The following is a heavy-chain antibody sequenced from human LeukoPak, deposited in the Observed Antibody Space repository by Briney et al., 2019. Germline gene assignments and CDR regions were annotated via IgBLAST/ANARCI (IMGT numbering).Heavy chain of an antibody. V-gene: IGHV4-59*01. J-gene: IGHJ4*02. Sequence: SETLSLTCTVSGGSISSYYWSWIRQPPGKGLEWIGYIYYSGSTNYNPSLKSRVTISVDTSKNQFSLKLSSVTAADTAVYYCARVGEDTAMGYTLDYWGQGTLVTVSS. D-gene: IGHD5-18*01. CDR1: GGSISSYY. CDR3: ARVGEDTAMGYTLDY. CDR2: IYYSGST.